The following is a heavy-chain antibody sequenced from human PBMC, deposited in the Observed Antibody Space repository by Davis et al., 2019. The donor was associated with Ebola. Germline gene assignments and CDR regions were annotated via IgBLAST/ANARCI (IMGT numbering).Heavy chain of an antibody. CDR2: INAGNGDT. V-gene: IGHV1-3*01. CDR3: ARGGQLVIWYYYYGMDV. CDR1: GYTFTSYG. Sequence: ASVKVSCKASGYTFTSYGISWVRQAPGQRLEWVGWINAGNGDTKYSQKFQGRVTITRDTSASTAYMELSSLRSEDTAVYYCARGGQLVIWYYYYGMDVWGQGTTVTVSS. J-gene: IGHJ6*02. D-gene: IGHD6-6*01.